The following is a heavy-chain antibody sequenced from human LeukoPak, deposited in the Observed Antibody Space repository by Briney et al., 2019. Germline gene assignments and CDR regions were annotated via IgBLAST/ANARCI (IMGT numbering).Heavy chain of an antibody. CDR3: ARDRLAYYDRSGLDC. V-gene: IGHV4-59*01. J-gene: IGHJ4*02. CDR2: IYYSGST. CDR1: GGSISSYY. D-gene: IGHD3-22*01. Sequence: KPSETLSLTCTVSGGSISSYYWNWIRQPPGKGLEWIGYIYYSGSTNYNPSLKSRVTMSVDTSKNQFSLNLSSATAADTAFYYCARDRLAYYDRSGLDCWGQGTLATVSS.